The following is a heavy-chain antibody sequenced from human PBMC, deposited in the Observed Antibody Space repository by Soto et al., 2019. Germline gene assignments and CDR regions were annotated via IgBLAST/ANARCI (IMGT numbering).Heavy chain of an antibody. CDR3: AAIAVAAYYYYGMDV. CDR1: GFTFTSSA. V-gene: IGHV1-58*01. CDR2: IVVGSGNT. Sequence: GASVKVSCKASGFTFTSSAVQWVRQARGQRLEWIGWIVVGSGNTNYAQKFQERVTITRDMSTSTAYIELSSLRSEDTAVYYCAAIAVAAYYYYGMDVWGQGTTVTVSS. J-gene: IGHJ6*02. D-gene: IGHD6-19*01.